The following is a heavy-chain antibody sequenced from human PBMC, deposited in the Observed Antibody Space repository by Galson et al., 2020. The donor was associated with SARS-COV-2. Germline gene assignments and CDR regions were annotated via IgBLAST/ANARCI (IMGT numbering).Heavy chain of an antibody. CDR3: ARDWQFRAVMIYYFDC. CDR1: GFTFSNHG. V-gene: IGHV3-33*01. CDR2: IWYDGGGE. Sequence: GGSLRLSCAASGFTFSNHGMHWVRRAPGKGLEWVAAIWYDGGGEKYADSVQGRFTISKDNSRNTLYLQMDSLRAEDTAVYYCARDWQFRAVMIYYFDCWGQGTPVTV. D-gene: IGHD3-16*01. J-gene: IGHJ4*02.